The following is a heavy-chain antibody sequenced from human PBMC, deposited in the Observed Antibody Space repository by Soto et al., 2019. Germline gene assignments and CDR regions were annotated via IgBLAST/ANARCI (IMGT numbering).Heavy chain of an antibody. D-gene: IGHD2-21*02. CDR2: ISNNGATT. J-gene: IGHJ6*02. Sequence: PGGSLRLSCAASGFTFSSYAMSWVRQAPGKGLEYVADISNNGATTYYADSVKDRFIISRDNSKSTLYLQMTSLREEDTGVFYCVKDKGATIKKVTMDVWGQGATVTVSS. CDR3: VKDKGATIKKVTMDV. V-gene: IGHV3-64D*08. CDR1: GFTFSSYA.